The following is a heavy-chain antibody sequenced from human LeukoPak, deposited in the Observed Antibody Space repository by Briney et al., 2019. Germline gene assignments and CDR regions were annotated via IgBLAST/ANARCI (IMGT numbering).Heavy chain of an antibody. V-gene: IGHV1-69*06. J-gene: IGHJ4*02. D-gene: IGHD3-22*01. CDR1: GGTFSSYI. CDR2: IIPIFGTA. CDR3: ARIPNYYDNSYFDY. Sequence: SVKVSCKASGGTFSSYIISWVRQAPGQGLEWMGGIIPIFGTANYAQNFQGRVTITSDKSTSTAYMELSSLSCEDTAVYYCARIPNYYDNSYFDYWGQGTLVTVSS.